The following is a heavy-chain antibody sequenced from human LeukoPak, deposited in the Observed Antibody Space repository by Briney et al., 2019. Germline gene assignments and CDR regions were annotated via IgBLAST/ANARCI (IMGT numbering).Heavy chain of an antibody. CDR1: GYRFTNNY. CDR3: ARDQGLTGYFDY. V-gene: IGHV1-46*01. Sequence: ASVKVSCKTSGYRFTNNYMHWVRQATGQGLEWMGIINPSGGNTNYAQKFQGRITMTRDTSTSTVYMELSSLRSEDTAVYFCARDQGLTGYFDYWGQGTLVTVSS. J-gene: IGHJ4*02. CDR2: INPSGGNT. D-gene: IGHD3-9*01.